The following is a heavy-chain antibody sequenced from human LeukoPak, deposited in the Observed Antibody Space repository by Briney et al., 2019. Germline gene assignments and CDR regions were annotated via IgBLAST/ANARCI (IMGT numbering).Heavy chain of an antibody. CDR2: VYHSGAE. D-gene: IGHD3-10*01. Sequence: SETLSLTCIVSADAITSHFYWGWIRQSPGEGGKGLEWIASVYHSGAEYVNPSLKSRVTTSVDTSKSQFYLTLTSVTAADTAVYFCARASFASGSYYFDLWGPGTLITVSS. CDR1: ADAITSHFY. J-gene: IGHJ4*02. CDR3: ARASFASGSYYFDL. V-gene: IGHV4-38-2*02.